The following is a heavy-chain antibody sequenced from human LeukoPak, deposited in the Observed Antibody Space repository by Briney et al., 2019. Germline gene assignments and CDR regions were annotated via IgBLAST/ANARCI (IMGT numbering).Heavy chain of an antibody. V-gene: IGHV3-23*01. Sequence: GASLTLSCVVSGLTFSSFAMSWVRQAPGRGLEWVSTISRIGSTTYYIDSVKGRFPISRDNSRNTLYLQLNSLRGEDTAVYYCARETPAFDYWGQGTLGTVS. CDR1: GLTFSSFA. CDR3: ARETPAFDY. J-gene: IGHJ4*02. D-gene: IGHD4-23*01. CDR2: ISRIGSTT.